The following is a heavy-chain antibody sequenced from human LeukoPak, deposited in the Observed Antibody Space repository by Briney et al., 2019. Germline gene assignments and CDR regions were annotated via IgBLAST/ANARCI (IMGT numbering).Heavy chain of an antibody. J-gene: IGHJ4*02. CDR3: ARSGIAAAFDY. CDR1: GFTFSSYW. Sequence: GGSLRLSCTASGFTFSSYWMTWVRQAPGKGLEWVANIKQKGREKYYVDSVKGRFSISRDNAKNSLHLQMNSLRAEDTAVYYCARSGIAAAFDYWGQGTLVTVSS. D-gene: IGHD6-13*01. V-gene: IGHV3-7*01. CDR2: IKQKGREK.